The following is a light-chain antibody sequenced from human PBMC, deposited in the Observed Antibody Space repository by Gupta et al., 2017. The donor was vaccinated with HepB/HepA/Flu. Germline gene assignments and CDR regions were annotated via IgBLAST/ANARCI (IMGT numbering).Light chain of an antibody. CDR1: DIGSKS. CDR2: DDT. Sequence: SYVLTQPHSVSVAPGKTASITCGGDDIGSKSVHWYQQEPGQAPILVVYDDTARPSGIPERFSGSNSGNTATLTISRVEAGDEADYHCQVWDRTTDRVVFGGGTKLTVL. CDR3: QVWDRTTDRVV. V-gene: IGLV3-21*03. J-gene: IGLJ2*01.